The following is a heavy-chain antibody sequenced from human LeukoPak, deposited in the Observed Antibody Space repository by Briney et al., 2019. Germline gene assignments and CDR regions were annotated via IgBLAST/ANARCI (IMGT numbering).Heavy chain of an antibody. Sequence: GASVKVSCKPSVGTINDYAVYWVRQAPGQGLEWMARIIPLFGTVNYAQKFQDRLTVSADKSTNTAHMELSSLRFEDTAIYYCATTPPGYSFSNHYYYMDAWGRGTTVTVSS. V-gene: IGHV1-69*06. D-gene: IGHD1-1*01. J-gene: IGHJ6*03. CDR3: ATTPPGYSFSNHYYYMDA. CDR2: IIPLFGTV. CDR1: VGTINDYA.